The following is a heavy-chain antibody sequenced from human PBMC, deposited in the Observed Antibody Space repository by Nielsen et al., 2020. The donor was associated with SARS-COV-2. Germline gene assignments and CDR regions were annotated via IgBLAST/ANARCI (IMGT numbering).Heavy chain of an antibody. CDR2: ISSSGAYT. D-gene: IGHD5-18*01. V-gene: IGHV3-11*03. CDR1: GFTFTDSY. CDR3: ARTGRNMVNYYGMDV. Sequence: GESLKISCAASGFTFTDSYMSWVRQAPGKGLEWISYISSSGAYTNYADSVKGRLTISRDNARNSVYLQMNSLGAEDTAVYYCARTGRNMVNYYGMDVWGQGTTVTVSS. J-gene: IGHJ6*02.